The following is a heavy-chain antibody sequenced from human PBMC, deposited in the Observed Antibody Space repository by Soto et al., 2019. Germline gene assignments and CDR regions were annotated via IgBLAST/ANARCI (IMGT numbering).Heavy chain of an antibody. CDR2: ISSGGGST. V-gene: IGHV3-64D*06. CDR1: GFAFSTYG. Sequence: EVQLVESGGGLVPPGGSLRLSCSASGFAFSTYGMHWVRQAPGKGLEYVSAISSGGGSTYYADSVKGRFTISRDNSKNTLYLQMSSLRAEDTAVYYCVKPNYDFWSGYFDYWGQGTLVTVSS. J-gene: IGHJ4*02. D-gene: IGHD3-3*01. CDR3: VKPNYDFWSGYFDY.